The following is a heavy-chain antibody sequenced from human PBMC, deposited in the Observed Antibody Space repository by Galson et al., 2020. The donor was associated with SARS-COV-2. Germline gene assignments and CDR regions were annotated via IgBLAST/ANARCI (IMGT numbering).Heavy chain of an antibody. Sequence: SETLSLTCTVSDGSISSGNYYWSWIRQPAGKGLEWIGRIFATGSINYNASLKGRVTISRDTSRNQFSLRVNSVTAADTAVYYCARTTFYPDISGYHADTFQAPFDAWGQGTLVTVSS. CDR2: IFATGSI. D-gene: IGHD3-22*01. V-gene: IGHV4-61*02. CDR3: ARTTFYPDISGYHADTFQAPFDA. CDR1: DGSISSGNYY. J-gene: IGHJ4*02.